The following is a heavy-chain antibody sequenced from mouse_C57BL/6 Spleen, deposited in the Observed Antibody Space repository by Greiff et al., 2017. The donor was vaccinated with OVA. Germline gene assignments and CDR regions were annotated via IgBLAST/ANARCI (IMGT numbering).Heavy chain of an antibody. CDR1: GFSFNTYA. Sequence: EVQLVESGGGLVQPKGSLKLSCAASGFSFNTYAMNWVRQAPGKGLEWVARIRSKSNNYATYYADSVKDRFTISRDDSESMLYLQMNNLKTEDTAMYYCVSSANWEEGYYAMDYWGQGTSVTVSS. D-gene: IGHD4-1*01. CDR3: VSSANWEEGYYAMDY. CDR2: IRSKSNNYAT. V-gene: IGHV10-1*01. J-gene: IGHJ4*01.